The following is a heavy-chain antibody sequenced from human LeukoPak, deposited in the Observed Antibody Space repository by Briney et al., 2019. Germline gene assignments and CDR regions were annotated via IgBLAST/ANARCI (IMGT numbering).Heavy chain of an antibody. J-gene: IGHJ5*02. CDR1: GGSISSSTYY. D-gene: IGHD3-10*01. CDR3: ARGRGEGRGIAMVRGVRAPSYNWFDP. V-gene: IGHV4-39*07. Sequence: SETLSLTCNVSGGSISSSTYYWGWIRQPPGKGLEWIGSMYYSSGNTYYNPSLKSRVTISVDTSKNQFSLKLSSVTAADTAVYYCARGRGEGRGIAMVRGVRAPSYNWFDPWGHGTQVTVSS. CDR2: MYYSSGNT.